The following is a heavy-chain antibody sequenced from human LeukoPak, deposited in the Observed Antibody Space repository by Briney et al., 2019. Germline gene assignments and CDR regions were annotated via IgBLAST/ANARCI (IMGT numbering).Heavy chain of an antibody. CDR3: ARGGGVYHSRYNWFDP. D-gene: IGHD4-23*01. CDR1: GGSFSGYY. CDR2: INHSGST. J-gene: IGHJ5*02. Sequence: SETLSLTCAVYGGSFSGYYWSWIRQPPGKGLEWIGEINHSGSTNYNPSLKSRVTISVDTSKNQFSLKLSSVTAADTAVYYCARGGGVYHSRYNWFDPWGQGTLVTVSS. V-gene: IGHV4-34*01.